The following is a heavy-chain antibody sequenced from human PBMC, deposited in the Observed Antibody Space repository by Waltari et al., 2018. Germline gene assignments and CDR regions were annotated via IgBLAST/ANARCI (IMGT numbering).Heavy chain of an antibody. CDR1: GYTLTELS. CDR2: FEPEDGET. D-gene: IGHD4-4*01. V-gene: IGHV1-24*01. J-gene: IGHJ3*02. CDR3: ATLLPKDYSNYGGPGDAFDI. Sequence: QVQLVQSGAEVKKPGASVKVSCKVSGYTLTELSMHWVRQAPGKGLEWMGGFEPEDGETIYAQKFQGICTMTEDTSTDTAYMELSSLRSEDTAVYYCATLLPKDYSNYGGPGDAFDIWGQGTMVTVSS.